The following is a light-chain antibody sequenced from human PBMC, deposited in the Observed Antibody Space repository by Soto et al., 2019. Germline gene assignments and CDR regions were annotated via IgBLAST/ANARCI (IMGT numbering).Light chain of an antibody. CDR2: DAS. Sequence: EIVLTQSPATLSLSPGERVTLSCRASQSVGSYLAWYQQKPGQAPRLLFYDASSRATGIPARFSGSGSGTDFTLTISSLEPEDFAVYFCQQRHNWPPDATFGQGTRLEI. J-gene: IGKJ2*01. CDR1: QSVGSY. CDR3: QQRHNWPPDAT. V-gene: IGKV3-11*01.